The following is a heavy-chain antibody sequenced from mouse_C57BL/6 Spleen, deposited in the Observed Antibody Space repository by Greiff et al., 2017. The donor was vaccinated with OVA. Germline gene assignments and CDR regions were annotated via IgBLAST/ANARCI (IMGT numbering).Heavy chain of an antibody. CDR2: IWSGGST. D-gene: IGHD1-1*01. CDR3: ARNWGYGSSPDY. CDR1: GFSLTSYG. Sequence: VQLQQSGPGLVQPSQSLSITCTVSGFSLTSYGVHWVRQSPGKGLEWLGVIWSGGSTDYYAAFISRLSISKDNSTSQVFFKMNSLQADDTAIYYCARNWGYGSSPDYWGQGTTLTVSS. J-gene: IGHJ2*01. V-gene: IGHV2-2*01.